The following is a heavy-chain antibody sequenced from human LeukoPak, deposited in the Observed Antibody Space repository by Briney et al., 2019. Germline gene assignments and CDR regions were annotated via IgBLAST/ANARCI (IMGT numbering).Heavy chain of an antibody. CDR1: GGSFSGYY. CDR2: INHSGST. Sequence: SETLSLTCAVYGGSFSGYYWSWIRQPPGKGLEWIGEINHSGSTNYNPSLKSRVTISVDTSKNQFSLKLSSVTAADTAVYYCARDEGDYYGSAYMDVWGKGTTVTVSS. J-gene: IGHJ6*03. V-gene: IGHV4-34*01. D-gene: IGHD3-10*01. CDR3: ARDEGDYYGSAYMDV.